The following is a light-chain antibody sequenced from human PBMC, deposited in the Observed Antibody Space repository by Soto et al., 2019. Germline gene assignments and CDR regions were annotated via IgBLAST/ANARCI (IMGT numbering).Light chain of an antibody. CDR3: QQYDSSPLYT. J-gene: IGKJ2*01. V-gene: IGKV3-20*01. Sequence: EIVLTQSPGTLSLSPGERATLSCRASQSVSSSYLAWYQQKPGQAPRLLIYGASSRATGISDRFSGSGSGTDFTLTITSLEPEDFAVYYCQQYDSSPLYTFGQGTKLEIK. CDR2: GAS. CDR1: QSVSSSY.